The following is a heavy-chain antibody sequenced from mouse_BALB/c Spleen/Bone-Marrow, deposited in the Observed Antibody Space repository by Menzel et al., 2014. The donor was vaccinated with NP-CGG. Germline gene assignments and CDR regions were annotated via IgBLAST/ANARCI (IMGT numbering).Heavy chain of an antibody. J-gene: IGHJ4*01. CDR3: ARSGSSGYHYYAMDY. CDR2: ISYSSST. V-gene: IGHV3-8*02. Sequence: EVKVEESGPSLVKPPQTLSLTCSVTGGSITSGYWNWIRKFPGNKLEYMGFISYSSSTYYNPSLKSRISITRDTSKNLYYLQLNSVTTEDSATYYCARSGSSGYHYYAMDYWGQGTSVTVSS. D-gene: IGHD3-1*01. CDR1: GGSITSGY.